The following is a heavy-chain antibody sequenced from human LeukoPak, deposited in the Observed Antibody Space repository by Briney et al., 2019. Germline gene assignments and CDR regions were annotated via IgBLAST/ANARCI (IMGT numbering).Heavy chain of an antibody. CDR3: ASYGDYGGGYFDY. J-gene: IGHJ4*02. V-gene: IGHV1-2*02. CDR2: INPNSGGT. CDR1: GYTFTGYY. Sequence: ASVKVSCKASGYTFTGYYMHWVRQAPGQGLEGMGWINPNSGGTNYAQKFQGRVTITADESTSTAYMELSSLRSEDTAVYYCASYGDYGGGYFDYWGQGTLVTVSS. D-gene: IGHD4-17*01.